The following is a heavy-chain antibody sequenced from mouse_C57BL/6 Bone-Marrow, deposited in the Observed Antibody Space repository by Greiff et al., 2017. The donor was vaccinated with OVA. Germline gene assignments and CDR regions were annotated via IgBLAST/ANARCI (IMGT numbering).Heavy chain of an antibody. CDR3: AFYYGSSYRYFDV. V-gene: IGHV1-39*01. CDR2: INPNYGTT. J-gene: IGHJ1*03. D-gene: IGHD1-1*01. CDR1: GYSFTDCN. Sequence: VQLQQSGPELVKPGASVKISCKASGYSFTDCNMNWVKQSNGKSLEWIGVINPNYGTTSYNQKFKGKATLTVDQSSSTAYMQLNSLTSEDSAVYYCAFYYGSSYRYFDVWGTGTTVTVSP.